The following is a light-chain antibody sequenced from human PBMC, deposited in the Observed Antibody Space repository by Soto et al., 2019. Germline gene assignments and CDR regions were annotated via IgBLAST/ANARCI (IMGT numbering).Light chain of an antibody. J-gene: IGKJ1*01. CDR2: GAS. CDR1: QSVSSR. Sequence: EIVMTQSPATLSVSPGERVTLSCRASQSVSSRLAWYHQKPGQSPRLLIYGASTRATGIPARLSGSGSGTEFTLTISSLQSEDFGLYYCHQYNTFWTFGQGTKVDIK. CDR3: HQYNTFWT. V-gene: IGKV3-15*01.